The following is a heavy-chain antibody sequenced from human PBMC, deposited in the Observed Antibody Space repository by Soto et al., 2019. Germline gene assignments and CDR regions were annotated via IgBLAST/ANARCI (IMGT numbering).Heavy chain of an antibody. D-gene: IGHD2-21*02. V-gene: IGHV1-18*01. CDR3: AREGVTPYYFYGMDV. CDR2: ISTYNGDT. CDR1: GYTFTRSG. Sequence: QVQLVQSGAEVKKPGASVKVSCKASGYTFTRSGISWVRQAPGQGLEWMGWISTYNGDTNYAQTFQDRVTMTTDTSTSTAYMELRSLRSEDTAVYYCAREGVTPYYFYGMDVWGQGTTGSVSS. J-gene: IGHJ6*02.